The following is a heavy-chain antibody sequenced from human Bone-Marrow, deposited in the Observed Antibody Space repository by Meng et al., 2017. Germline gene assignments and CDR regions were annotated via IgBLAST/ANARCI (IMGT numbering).Heavy chain of an antibody. Sequence: VQLVQVWAEVENPGDSVKVSCKASGYTFTSYYMHWVRQAPGQGLEWMGIINPSGGSTSYAQKFQGRVTMTRDTSTSTVYMELSSLRSEDTAVYYCARDQAKMEGFDYWGQGTLVTVSS. CDR2: INPSGGST. CDR1: GYTFTSYY. V-gene: IGHV1-46*01. CDR3: ARDQAKMEGFDY. J-gene: IGHJ4*02. D-gene: IGHD5-24*01.